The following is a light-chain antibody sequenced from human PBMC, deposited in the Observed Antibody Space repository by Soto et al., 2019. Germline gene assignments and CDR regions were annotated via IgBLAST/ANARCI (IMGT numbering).Light chain of an antibody. CDR3: AAWDDSLSGRV. V-gene: IGLV1-47*01. CDR2: MNN. CDR1: TSNIGSNY. Sequence: QSVLTQPPSASGTPGQRVTISCSGSTSNIGSNYVYWYQQRPGTAPKLLIYMNNQRSSGVPDRFSGSKSGTSASLAISGLRSEDEADDYCAAWDDSLSGRVFGGGTKLTVL. J-gene: IGLJ2*01.